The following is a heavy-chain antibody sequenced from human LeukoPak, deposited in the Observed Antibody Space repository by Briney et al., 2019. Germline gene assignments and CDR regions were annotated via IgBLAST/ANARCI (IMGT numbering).Heavy chain of an antibody. CDR1: GYRFTNYW. V-gene: IGHV5-51*01. CDR2: ILPDDSDT. Sequence: GESLQISCKVSGYRFTNYWIAWVRQMPGKGLDFMGIILPDDSDTRYNPSFRGQITISVDKSINTAYLQWNSLRASDTAAYYCARQGAGASHYDDTGLPRGAFDVWGQGTMLTVSS. CDR3: ARQGAGASHYDDTGLPRGAFDV. J-gene: IGHJ3*01. D-gene: IGHD3-22*01.